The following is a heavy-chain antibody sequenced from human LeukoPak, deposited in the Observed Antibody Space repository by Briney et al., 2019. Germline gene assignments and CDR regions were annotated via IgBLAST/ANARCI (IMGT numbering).Heavy chain of an antibody. V-gene: IGHV3-21*01. CDR3: ARGGIAGRPVYYYYMDV. CDR2: ISAVSTYI. J-gene: IGHJ6*03. CDR1: GFTFSSYT. D-gene: IGHD6-6*01. Sequence: GGSLRLSCAASGFTFSSYTIHCVRQAPGKGLEWVSSISAVSTYIYYADSVKGRFTISRDNVEKSAYLELSGLTAHDTAIYYCARGGIAGRPVYYYYMDVWGKGTTVTVSS.